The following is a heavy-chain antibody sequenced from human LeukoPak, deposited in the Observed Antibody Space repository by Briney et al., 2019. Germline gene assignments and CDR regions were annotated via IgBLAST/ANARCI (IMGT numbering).Heavy chain of an antibody. CDR2: IYSGGST. J-gene: IGHJ4*02. Sequence: PGGSLRLSCAASGFTFSSYAMSWVRQAPGKGLEWVSVIYSGGSTYYADSVKGRFTISRDNSKNTLYLQMNSLRAEDTAVYYCARHGDTAMVTDFDYWGQGTLVTVSS. D-gene: IGHD5-18*01. CDR3: ARHGDTAMVTDFDY. CDR1: GFTFSSYA. V-gene: IGHV3-66*04.